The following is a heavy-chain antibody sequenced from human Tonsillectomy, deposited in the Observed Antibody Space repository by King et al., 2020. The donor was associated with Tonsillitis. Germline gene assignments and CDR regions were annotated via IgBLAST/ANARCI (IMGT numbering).Heavy chain of an antibody. CDR2: IDTRGST. D-gene: IGHD7-27*01. CDR1: GGSISSGNYY. V-gene: IGHV4-61*02. Sequence: QLQESGPGLVKPSQTLSLTCAVSGGSISSGNYYWSWLRQPAGKGLEWIGHIDTRGSTNFNRSLRSRVTMSGDTSNNQFSLRLSSVTAADTAVYYCARRRGLGLFEYWGQGTLITVSS. J-gene: IGHJ4*02. CDR3: ARRRGLGLFEY.